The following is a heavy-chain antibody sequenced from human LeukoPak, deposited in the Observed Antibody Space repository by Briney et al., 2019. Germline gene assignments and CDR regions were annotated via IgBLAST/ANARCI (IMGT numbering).Heavy chain of an antibody. V-gene: IGHV3-7*01. J-gene: IGHJ5*02. CDR3: ARDIGYPSGGLLGLFDP. CDR1: GFTFSSYW. CDR2: IKQDGSEK. Sequence: GGSLRLSCAASGFTFSSYWMSWVRQAPGKGLEWVANIKQDGSEKYYVDSVKGRFTISRDNAKNSLYLQMNSLRAEDTAVYYCARDIGYPSGGLLGLFDPWGQGTLVTVSS. D-gene: IGHD3-10*01.